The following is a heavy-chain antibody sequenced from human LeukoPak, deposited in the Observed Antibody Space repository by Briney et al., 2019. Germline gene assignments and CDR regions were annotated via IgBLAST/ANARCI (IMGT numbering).Heavy chain of an antibody. D-gene: IGHD1-1*01. Sequence: PGGSLRLSCAASGFTFSSYDMNWVRQAPGKGLEWVSAISGSGGSTYYADSVKGRFTISRDNSRNTLYLQTNSLRAEDTAVYYCAKDLDLHYWGQGTLVTVSS. J-gene: IGHJ4*02. V-gene: IGHV3-23*01. CDR1: GFTFSSYD. CDR2: ISGSGGST. CDR3: AKDLDLHY.